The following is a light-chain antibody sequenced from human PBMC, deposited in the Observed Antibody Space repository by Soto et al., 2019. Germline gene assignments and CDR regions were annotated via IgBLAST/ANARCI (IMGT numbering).Light chain of an antibody. J-gene: IGKJ2*01. V-gene: IGKV3-20*01. Sequence: EIVLTQSPGTLSLSPGERATLSCRASQSVSSSYLAWYQQKPGQAPRLLIYGASSRATGIPDRFSGSGSGTDFTLTINRLEPEDFVVYYCQQYGSTPPKYTFGQGTKLEIK. CDR2: GAS. CDR3: QQYGSTPPKYT. CDR1: QSVSSSY.